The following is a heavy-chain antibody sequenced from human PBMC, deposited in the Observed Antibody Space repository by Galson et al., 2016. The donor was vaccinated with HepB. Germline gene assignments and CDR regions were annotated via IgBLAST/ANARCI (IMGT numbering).Heavy chain of an antibody. V-gene: IGHV3-48*03. CDR3: ARNIHSSNWKIYGLDV. CDR2: ISNTGISV. J-gene: IGHJ6*02. D-gene: IGHD6-13*01. Sequence: SLRLSCAASGFIFSNYEMNWVRQAPGKGLELVTYISNTGISVYYTDSVKGRFTISRDNAKNSLYLHMSSLRAEDTAVYYCARNIHSSNWKIYGLDVWGQGTTVTVSS. CDR1: GFIFSNYE.